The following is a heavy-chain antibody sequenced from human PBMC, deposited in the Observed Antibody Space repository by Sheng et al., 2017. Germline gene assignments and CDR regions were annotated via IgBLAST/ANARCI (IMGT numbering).Heavy chain of an antibody. D-gene: IGHD1-26*01. CDR3: ARDRRIVGATTIDY. Sequence: QVQLQEAGPGLVKPSETLSLTCTVSGGSITSSNYYWAWIRQPPGKGLEWLGIIYYSGSTYYNPSLKSRVTMSVDTSKNQFSLKLSSVTAADTAVYYCARDRRIVGATTIDYWGQGTLVHRLL. CDR1: GGSITSSNYY. V-gene: IGHV4-39*07. CDR2: IYYSGST. J-gene: IGHJ4*02.